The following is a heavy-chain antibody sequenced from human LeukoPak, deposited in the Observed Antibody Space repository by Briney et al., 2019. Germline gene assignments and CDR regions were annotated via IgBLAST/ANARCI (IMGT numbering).Heavy chain of an antibody. Sequence: PSETLSLTCSVSGASISSYYWSWIRQPPGKGLEWIGYIYYSGSTNYNPSLKSRVTISVDTSKNQFSLKLSSVTAADTAVYYCARGVLMVDYWGQGTLVTVSS. CDR2: IYYSGST. V-gene: IGHV4-59*01. J-gene: IGHJ4*02. CDR3: ARGVLMVDY. CDR1: GASISSYY. D-gene: IGHD2-8*01.